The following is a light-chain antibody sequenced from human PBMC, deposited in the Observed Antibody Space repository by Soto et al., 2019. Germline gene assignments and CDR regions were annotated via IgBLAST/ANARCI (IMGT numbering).Light chain of an antibody. Sequence: EIVMTQSPATLSVSPGDRATLLCRASQSVSSSLAWYQQKPGQAPRLLIYDASTRATGIPARFSGSGSGTEFTLTISSLQSEDSAVYYCQQYNNWPPITFGQGTRLEIK. CDR3: QQYNNWPPIT. CDR2: DAS. CDR1: QSVSSS. J-gene: IGKJ5*01. V-gene: IGKV3-15*01.